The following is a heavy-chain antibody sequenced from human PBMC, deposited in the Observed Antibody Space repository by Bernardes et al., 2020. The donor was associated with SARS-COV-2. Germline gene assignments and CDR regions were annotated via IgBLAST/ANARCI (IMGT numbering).Heavy chain of an antibody. V-gene: IGHV4-34*01. CDR2: INHSGST. D-gene: IGHD3-22*01. CDR1: GGSFSGYY. J-gene: IGHJ4*02. CDR3: ASALDGYYPTEYYFDY. Sequence: SETLSLTCAVYGGSFSGYYWSWIRQPPGKGLEWIGEINHSGSTNYNPSLKSRVTISVDTSKNQFSLKLSSVTAADTAVYYCASALDGYYPTEYYFDYWGQGTLVTVSS.